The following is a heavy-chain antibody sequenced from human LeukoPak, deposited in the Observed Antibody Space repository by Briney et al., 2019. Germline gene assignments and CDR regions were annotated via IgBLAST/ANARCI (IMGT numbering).Heavy chain of an antibody. J-gene: IGHJ4*02. CDR1: GGSFSGYY. Sequence: SETLSLTCAVYGGSFSGYYWSWIRQPPGKGLEWIGYIYYSGSTNYNPSLKSRVTISVDTSKNQFSLKLSSVTAADTAVYYCARVRYGSGSKVHYWGQGTLVTVSS. D-gene: IGHD3-10*01. CDR3: ARVRYGSGSKVHY. V-gene: IGHV4-59*01. CDR2: IYYSGST.